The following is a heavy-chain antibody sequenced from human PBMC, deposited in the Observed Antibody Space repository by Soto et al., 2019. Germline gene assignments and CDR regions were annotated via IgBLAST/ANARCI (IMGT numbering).Heavy chain of an antibody. Sequence: QVQLQESGPGLVKPSETLSLTCTVSGGSISSYYWSWIRQPPGKGLEWIGYIYYSGSTNYNPSLESRVTISVDTAKNQFSLKLSSVTAADTAVYYCAREGSDLRLGDGMDVWGQGTTVTVSS. J-gene: IGHJ6*02. D-gene: IGHD3-22*01. CDR2: IYYSGST. V-gene: IGHV4-59*01. CDR1: GGSISSYY. CDR3: AREGSDLRLGDGMDV.